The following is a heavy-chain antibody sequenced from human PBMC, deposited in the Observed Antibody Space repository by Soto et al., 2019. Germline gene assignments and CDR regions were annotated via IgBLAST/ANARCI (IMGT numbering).Heavy chain of an antibody. D-gene: IGHD6-13*01. Sequence: SQTLSLTCAMSGDSVSSNSAAWNWIRQSPSRGLEWLGRTYYRSKWYNDYAVSVKSRITINPDTSKNQFSLQLNSVTPEDTAVYYCARDEGPRYSSSWGFFVYWCPGTLLSVST. V-gene: IGHV6-1*01. CDR3: ARDEGPRYSSSWGFFVY. CDR1: GDSVSSNSAA. J-gene: IGHJ4*02. CDR2: TYYRSKWYN.